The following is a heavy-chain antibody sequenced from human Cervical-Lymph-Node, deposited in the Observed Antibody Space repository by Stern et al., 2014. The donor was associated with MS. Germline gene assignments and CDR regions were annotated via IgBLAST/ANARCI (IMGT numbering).Heavy chain of an antibody. J-gene: IGHJ4*02. Sequence: QVQLVQSGAEVKKPGASVKVTCKTSENTFTTGCDRPLAKGLSGWDGSTLTVVPQTMQRFQDRVSLTSDTSNSLAYMELDRLTSGDTAVYYCARISLGSGIDYWGQGSLVTVSS. V-gene: IGHV1-2*02. D-gene: IGHD1-26*01. CDR1: ENTFT. CDR3: ARISLGSGIDY. CDR2: STLTVVP.